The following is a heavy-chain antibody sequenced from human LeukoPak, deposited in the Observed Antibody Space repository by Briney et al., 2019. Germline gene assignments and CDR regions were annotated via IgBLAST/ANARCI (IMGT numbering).Heavy chain of an antibody. V-gene: IGHV3-21*01. CDR1: GFTFSSYN. Sequence: GGSLRLSCAASGFTFSSYNMNWVRQAPGKRLEWVSSISRSSDYIYYADSVKGRFTISRDSAKNSLYLQMNSLRAEDTAVYYCAREELSYWGQGTLVTVSS. CDR2: ISRSSDYI. D-gene: IGHD1-26*01. J-gene: IGHJ4*02. CDR3: AREELSY.